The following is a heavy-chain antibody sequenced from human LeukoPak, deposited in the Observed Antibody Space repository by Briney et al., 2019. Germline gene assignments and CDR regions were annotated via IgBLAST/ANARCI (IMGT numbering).Heavy chain of an antibody. CDR1: GGSISSYY. D-gene: IGHD6-19*01. CDR2: IYYSGST. J-gene: IGHJ3*02. V-gene: IGHV4-59*01. CDR3: ARTIVVAGPDAFDI. Sequence: SETLSLTCTVSGGSISSYYWSWLRQPPGKGLEWIGYIYYSGSTNYNPSLKSRVTISVDTSKNQFSLKLSSVTAADTAVYYCARTIVVAGPDAFDIWGQGTMVTVSS.